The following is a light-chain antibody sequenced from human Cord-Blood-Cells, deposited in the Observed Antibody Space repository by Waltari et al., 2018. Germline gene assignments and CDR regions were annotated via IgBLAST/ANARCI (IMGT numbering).Light chain of an antibody. CDR2: DSS. Sequence: IQMTQSPYSLSASVGARVTITCQASQDISNDLNWYQQKPGKAPKLLIYDSSNLETGVPSRFSGSGSGTDFTFTISSLQPEDIATYYCQQYYNLSYTFGQGTKLEIK. CDR1: QDISND. J-gene: IGKJ2*01. CDR3: QQYYNLSYT. V-gene: IGKV1-33*01.